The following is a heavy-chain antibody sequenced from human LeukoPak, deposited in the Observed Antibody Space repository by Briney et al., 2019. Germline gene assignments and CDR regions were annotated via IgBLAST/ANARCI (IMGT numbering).Heavy chain of an antibody. V-gene: IGHV3-48*04. CDR3: AELGITMIGGV. Sequence: SGGSLGLSCVVSGFTFNNYSMNWVRQAPGKGLEWVSYISSSGSTIYYADSVKGRFTISRDNAKNSLYLQMNSLRAEDTAVYYCAELGITMIGGVWGKGTTVTISS. D-gene: IGHD3-10*02. CDR2: ISSSGSTI. J-gene: IGHJ6*04. CDR1: GFTFNNYS.